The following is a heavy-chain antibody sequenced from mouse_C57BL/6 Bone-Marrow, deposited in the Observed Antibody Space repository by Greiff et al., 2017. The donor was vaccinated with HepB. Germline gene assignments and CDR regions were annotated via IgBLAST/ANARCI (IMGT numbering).Heavy chain of an antibody. J-gene: IGHJ1*03. CDR2: INPNNGGT. CDR1: GYTFTDYN. V-gene: IGHV1-18*01. D-gene: IGHD1-1*01. Sequence: EVQLQQSGPELVKPGASVKIPCKASGYTFTDYNMDWVKQSHGKSLEWIGDINPNNGGTIYNQKFKGKATLTVDKSSSTAYMELRSLTSGDTAVYYCARITTVVAQWYFDVWGTGTTVTVSS. CDR3: ARITTVVAQWYFDV.